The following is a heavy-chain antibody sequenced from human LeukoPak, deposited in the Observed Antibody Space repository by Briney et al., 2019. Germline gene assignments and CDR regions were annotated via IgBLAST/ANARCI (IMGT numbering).Heavy chain of an antibody. CDR1: GYSISSGYY. Sequence: SETLSLTCAVSGYSISSGYYWGWIRQPPGKGLEWIGSIYYSGSTYYNPSLKSRVTISVDTSKNQFSLKLSSVTAADTAVYCCARRSGTTFDYWGQGTLVTVSS. CDR2: IYYSGST. J-gene: IGHJ4*02. V-gene: IGHV4-38-2*01. D-gene: IGHD1-1*01. CDR3: ARRSGTTFDY.